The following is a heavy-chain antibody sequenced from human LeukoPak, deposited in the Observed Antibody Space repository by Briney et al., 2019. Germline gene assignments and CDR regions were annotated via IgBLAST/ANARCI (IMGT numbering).Heavy chain of an antibody. CDR1: GFTFISYS. CDR2: ISSRSDYI. Sequence: GGSLRLFCAACGFTFISYSLNCVRQAPGKGLEWVSFISSRSDYIHYADSVKGRFTISRDNAKNSLYLQMNSLRAEDTAVYYCARVDVDCGTACYSWTNHCSGQATLVTVSS. V-gene: IGHV3-21*01. J-gene: IGHJ4*02. CDR3: ARVDVDCGTACYSWTNHC. D-gene: IGHD2-21*02.